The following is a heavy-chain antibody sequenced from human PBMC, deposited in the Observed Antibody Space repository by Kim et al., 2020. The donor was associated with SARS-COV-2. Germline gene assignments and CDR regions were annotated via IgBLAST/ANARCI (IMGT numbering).Heavy chain of an antibody. CDR2: ISGSGGST. Sequence: GGSLRLSCAASGFTFSSYAMNWVRQAPGKGLEWVSAISGSGGSTYYADSVKGRFTISRDNSKNTLYLQMNSLRAEDTAVYYCAKVFEEGITMKVVARTTSYFDYWGQGTLVTVSS. CDR3: AKVFEEGITMKVVARTTSYFDY. CDR1: GFTFSSYA. V-gene: IGHV3-23*01. J-gene: IGHJ4*02. D-gene: IGHD3-22*01.